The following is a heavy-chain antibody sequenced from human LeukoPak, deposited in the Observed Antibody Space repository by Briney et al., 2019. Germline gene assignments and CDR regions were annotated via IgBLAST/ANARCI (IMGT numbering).Heavy chain of an antibody. CDR3: ARDSGSYYYMDV. CDR2: IYYSGST. CDR1: GFTFSSSW. Sequence: GSLRLSCAASGFTFSSSWMSWVRQPPGKGLEWIGSIYYSGSTYYNPSLKSRVTISVDTSKNQFSLKLSSVTAADTAVYYCARDSGSYYYMDVWGKGTTVTVSS. V-gene: IGHV4-39*07. J-gene: IGHJ6*03. D-gene: IGHD1-26*01.